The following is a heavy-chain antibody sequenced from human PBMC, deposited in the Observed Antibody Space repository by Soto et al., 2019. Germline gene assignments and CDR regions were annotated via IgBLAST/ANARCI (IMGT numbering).Heavy chain of an antibody. CDR2: IYPGDSDT. V-gene: IGHV5-51*01. J-gene: IGHJ4*02. CDR3: ARHAGQSYGGNPYGY. CDR1: GYSFTSYW. Sequence: PGESLKISCKGSGYSFTSYWIGWVRQMPGKGLEWMGIIYPGDSDTRYSPSFQGQVTISADKSISTAYLQWSSLKASDTAMSYCARHAGQSYGGNPYGYCGQGTLVTVSS. D-gene: IGHD4-17*01.